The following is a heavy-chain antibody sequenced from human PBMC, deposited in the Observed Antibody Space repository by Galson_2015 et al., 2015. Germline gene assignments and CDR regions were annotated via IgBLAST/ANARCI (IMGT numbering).Heavy chain of an antibody. Sequence: SLRLSCAASGFTFSSYGMHWVRQAPGKGLEWVAVISSDVSNKYYADSVKGRFTISRDNSKYTLYLQMSSLRAEDTAVYYCVKGGGAYDTSGYPPYYWGQGTLVTVSS. V-gene: IGHV3-30*18. J-gene: IGHJ4*02. CDR2: ISSDVSNK. CDR1: GFTFSSYG. CDR3: VKGGGAYDTSGYPPYY. D-gene: IGHD3-22*01.